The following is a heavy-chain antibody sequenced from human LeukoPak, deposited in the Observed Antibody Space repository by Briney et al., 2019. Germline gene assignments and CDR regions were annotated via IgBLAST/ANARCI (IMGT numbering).Heavy chain of an antibody. CDR2: INHSGST. D-gene: IGHD5-24*01. J-gene: IGHJ4*02. CDR1: GGSFSGYY. V-gene: IGHV4-34*01. Sequence: PSETLSLTCAVYGGSFSGYYWSWIRQPPGKGLEWIGEINHSGSTNYNPSLKSRVTISVDTSKNQFSLKLSSVTAADTAVYYCARIRRDGYNSIDYWGQGTLVTVSS. CDR3: ARIRRDGYNSIDY.